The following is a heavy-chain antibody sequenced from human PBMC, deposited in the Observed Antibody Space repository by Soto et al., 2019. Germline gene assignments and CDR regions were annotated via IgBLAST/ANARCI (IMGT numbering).Heavy chain of an antibody. CDR3: ARDKADWYFDY. J-gene: IGHJ4*02. CDR1: GGSISSGDYY. CDR2: IYYSGST. D-gene: IGHD3-9*01. V-gene: IGHV4-30-4*01. Sequence: PSETLSLTCTVSGGSISSGDYYWSWIRQPPGKGLEWIGYIYYSGSTYYNPSLKSRVTISVDTSKNQFSLKLSSVTAADTAVYYCARDKADWYFDYWGRGTLVTVSS.